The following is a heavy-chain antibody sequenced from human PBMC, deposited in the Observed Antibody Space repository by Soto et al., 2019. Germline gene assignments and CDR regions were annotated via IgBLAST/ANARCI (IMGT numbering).Heavy chain of an antibody. CDR1: GGSISSSNW. CDR3: ARERRYGVVQGVSWFDP. D-gene: IGHD3-10*01. Sequence: SETLSLTCAVSGGSISSSNWWSWVRQPPGKGLEWIGEIYHSGSTNYNPSLKSRVTISVDKSKNQFSLKLSSVTAADTAVYYCARERRYGVVQGVSWFDPWGQGTLVTVSS. V-gene: IGHV4-4*02. CDR2: IYHSGST. J-gene: IGHJ5*02.